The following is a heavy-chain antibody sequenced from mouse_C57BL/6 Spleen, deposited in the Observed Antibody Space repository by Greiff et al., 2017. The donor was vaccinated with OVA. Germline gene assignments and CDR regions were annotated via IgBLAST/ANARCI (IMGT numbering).Heavy chain of an antibody. Sequence: QVQLKQSGAELVKPGASVKMSCKASGYTFTTYPIEWMKQNHGKSLEWIGNFHPYNDDTKYNEKFKGKATLTVEKSSSTVYLELSRLTSDDSAVYYCARGGYYGSSYPAWFAYWGQGALVTVSA. CDR1: GYTFTTYP. V-gene: IGHV1-47*01. D-gene: IGHD1-1*01. CDR2: FHPYNDDT. J-gene: IGHJ3*01. CDR3: ARGGYYGSSYPAWFAY.